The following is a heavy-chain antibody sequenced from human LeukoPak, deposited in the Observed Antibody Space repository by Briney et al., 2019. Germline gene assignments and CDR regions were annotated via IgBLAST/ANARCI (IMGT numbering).Heavy chain of an antibody. CDR3: AKELNSYGPIDY. CDR2: IYYSGST. J-gene: IGHJ4*02. V-gene: IGHV4-31*03. D-gene: IGHD5-18*01. Sequence: SETLSLTCTVSGGSISSGGYYWGWIRQHPGKGLEWIGYIYYSGSTYYNPSLKSRVTISVDTSKNQFSLKLSSVTAADTAVYYCAKELNSYGPIDYWGQGTLVTVSS. CDR1: GGSISSGGYY.